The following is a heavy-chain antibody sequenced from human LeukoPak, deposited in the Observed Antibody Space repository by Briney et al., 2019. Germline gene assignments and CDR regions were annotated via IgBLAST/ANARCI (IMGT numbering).Heavy chain of an antibody. V-gene: IGHV1-69*01. CDR3: ALGVAVAGLYYFDY. D-gene: IGHD6-19*01. CDR2: IIPIFGTA. CDR1: GGTFSSYA. J-gene: IGHJ4*02. Sequence: SVKVSCKASGGTFSSYAISWVRQAPGQGLEWMGGIIPIFGTANYAQKFQGRVTITADESTSTAYMELSSLRSEDTAVCYCALGVAVAGLYYFDYWGQGTLVTVSS.